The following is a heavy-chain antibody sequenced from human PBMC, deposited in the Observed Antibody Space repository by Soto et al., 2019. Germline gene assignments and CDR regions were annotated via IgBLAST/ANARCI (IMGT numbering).Heavy chain of an antibody. CDR1: GGTFSSYA. V-gene: IGHV1-69*13. J-gene: IGHJ3*02. CDR3: ARELIAVAGDDAFDI. Sequence: SVKVSGKASGGTFSSYATSWVRQAPGQGLEWMGGIIPIFGTANYAQKFQGRVTITADESTSTAYMELSSLRSEDTAVYYCARELIAVAGDDAFDIWGQGTMVTVSS. D-gene: IGHD6-19*01. CDR2: IIPIFGTA.